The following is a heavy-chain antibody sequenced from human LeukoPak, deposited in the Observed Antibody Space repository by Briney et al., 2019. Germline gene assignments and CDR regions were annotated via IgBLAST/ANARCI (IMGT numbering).Heavy chain of an antibody. D-gene: IGHD6-19*01. CDR3: AKTPDSSGWNHFDY. CDR1: GFTFSSYG. V-gene: IGHV3-30*18. Sequence: GGSLRLSCAASGFTFSSYGMHWVRQAPGKGLEWVAVIPYDGSNKYYADSVKGRFTISRDNSKNTLYLQMNSLRAEDTAVYYCAKTPDSSGWNHFDYWGQGTLVTVSS. J-gene: IGHJ4*02. CDR2: IPYDGSNK.